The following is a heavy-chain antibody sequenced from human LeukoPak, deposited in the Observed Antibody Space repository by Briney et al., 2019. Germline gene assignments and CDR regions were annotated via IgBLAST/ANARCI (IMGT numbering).Heavy chain of an antibody. CDR1: GFTFRSYT. J-gene: IGHJ4*02. D-gene: IGHD5-12*01. CDR2: FSGRSNYI. CDR3: ARDRGEGYSGYDGFDY. V-gene: IGHV3-21*01. Sequence: GGSLILSCAASGFTFRSYTMNWVRQAPGKGLEWVSSFSGRSNYIYYADSVRGRFTISRDNAKNSLYLQMNSLRAEDTAMYYCARDRGEGYSGYDGFDYWGQGTLVTVSS.